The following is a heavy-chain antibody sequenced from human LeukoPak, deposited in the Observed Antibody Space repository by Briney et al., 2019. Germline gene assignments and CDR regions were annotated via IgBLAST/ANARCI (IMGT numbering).Heavy chain of an antibody. CDR3: ARDPNPDSSGYYS. Sequence: GGSLRLSCAASGFTFSDYYMSWIRQAPGKGLEWVSDISSSGRTIYYADSVKGRFTISRDNAKNSLYLQMNSLRAEDTAVYYCARDPNPDSSGYYSWGQGTLVTVSS. D-gene: IGHD3-22*01. J-gene: IGHJ4*02. V-gene: IGHV3-11*04. CDR2: ISSSGRTI. CDR1: GFTFSDYY.